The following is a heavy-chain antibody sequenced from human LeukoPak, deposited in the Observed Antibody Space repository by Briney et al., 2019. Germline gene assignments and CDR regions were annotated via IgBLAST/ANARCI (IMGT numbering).Heavy chain of an antibody. V-gene: IGHV3-74*01. CDR3: ARTLGGYNYGPYDS. CDR2: IDSDGSST. Sequence: PGGSLRLSCAASGFTFSSYWMHWVRQAPGKGLVWVSRIDSDGSSTNYADSVKGRFTISRDNAKNTLYLQMDSLRAEDTAVYFCARTLGGYNYGPYDSWGQGTLVTVSS. CDR1: GFTFSSYW. D-gene: IGHD5-18*01. J-gene: IGHJ4*02.